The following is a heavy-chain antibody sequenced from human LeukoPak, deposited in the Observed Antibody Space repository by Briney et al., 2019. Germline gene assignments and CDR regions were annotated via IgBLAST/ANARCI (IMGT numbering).Heavy chain of an antibody. D-gene: IGHD3-3*01. CDR3: ARILDFWSGPTPSYYYGMYV. V-gene: IGHV1-8*01. CDR1: GYTFTRYD. CDR2: MNPNSGNT. J-gene: IGHJ6*02. Sequence: ASVKVSCKASGYTFTRYDINWVRQATGQRLEWMGWMNPNSGNTGYAQKFQGRVTLTRNTPLSTAYMALSSLRSEDTAVYYCARILDFWSGPTPSYYYGMYVWGQGTTVTVSS.